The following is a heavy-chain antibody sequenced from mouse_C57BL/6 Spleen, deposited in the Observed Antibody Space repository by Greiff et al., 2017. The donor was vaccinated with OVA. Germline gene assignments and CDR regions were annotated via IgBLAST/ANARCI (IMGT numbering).Heavy chain of an antibody. D-gene: IGHD1-1*01. Sequence: QVQLKESDAELVKPGASVKLSCKVSGYTFTDHTIHWMKQRPEQGLEWIGYIYPRDGSTKYNEKFKGQATLTADKSSSTAYMQLNSLTSEDSAVYFCARSPNYYGSSYGAAMDYWGQGTSVTVSS. CDR1: GYTFTDHT. J-gene: IGHJ4*01. V-gene: IGHV1-78*01. CDR2: IYPRDGST. CDR3: ARSPNYYGSSYGAAMDY.